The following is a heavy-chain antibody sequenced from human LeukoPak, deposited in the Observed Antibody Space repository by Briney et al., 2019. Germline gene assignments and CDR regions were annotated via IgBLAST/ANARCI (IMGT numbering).Heavy chain of an antibody. CDR1: GYTFTDYY. V-gene: IGHV1-2*02. CDR3: ARDRAGGRSYYNNFDY. D-gene: IGHD1-26*01. CDR2: INPNSGGT. J-gene: IGHJ4*02. Sequence: ASVKVSCKTSGYTFTDYYIHWVRQAPGQGLEWMGWINPNSGGTNYAQKFQGRVTMTRDTSISTVYMELSRLRSDDTAVYYCARDRAGGRSYYNNFDYWGQGTLVTVSS.